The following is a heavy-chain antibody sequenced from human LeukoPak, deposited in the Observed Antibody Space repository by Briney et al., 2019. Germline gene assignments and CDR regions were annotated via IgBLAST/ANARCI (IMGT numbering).Heavy chain of an antibody. V-gene: IGHV4-34*01. CDR2: ITHTGST. CDR1: GGSFSSYY. CDR3: ARVTSSFYYAMDV. Sequence: SETLSLTCAVYGGSFSSYYWTWIRQPPGKGLEWIGEITHTGSTDSSPSLKSRVTISVDASKNQFSLTLKSVTAADTAVYYCARVTSSFYYAMDVWGQGTTVTVSS. D-gene: IGHD6-6*01. J-gene: IGHJ6*02.